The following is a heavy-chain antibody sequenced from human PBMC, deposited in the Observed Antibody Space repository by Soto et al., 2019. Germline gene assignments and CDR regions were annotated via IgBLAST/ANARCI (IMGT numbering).Heavy chain of an antibody. CDR2: ISGSGGST. CDR3: AKDTGYYDFWSGYSNWFDP. Sequence: GGSLSLSFAASAFSFGIYAMILGRPSPWRWLGWVSAISGSGGSTYYADSVKGRFTISRDNSKNTLYLQMNSLRAEDTAVYYCAKDTGYYDFWSGYSNWFDPWGQGTLVTVSS. J-gene: IGHJ5*02. CDR1: AFSFGIYA. V-gene: IGHV3-23*01. D-gene: IGHD3-3*01.